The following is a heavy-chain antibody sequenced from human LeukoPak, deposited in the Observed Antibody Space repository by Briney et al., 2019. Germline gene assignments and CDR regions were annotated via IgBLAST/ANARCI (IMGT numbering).Heavy chain of an antibody. CDR3: ARERYSSSSEGNWFDP. CDR1: GFTFSDYY. V-gene: IGHV3-11*04. D-gene: IGHD6-6*01. Sequence: GGSLRLSCAASGFTFSDYYMSWIRQAPGKGLEWVSYISSSGSTIYYADSVKGRFTISRDNAKNSLYLQMNSLRAEDTAVYYCARERYSSSSEGNWFDPWGQGTLVTVSS. J-gene: IGHJ5*02. CDR2: ISSSGSTI.